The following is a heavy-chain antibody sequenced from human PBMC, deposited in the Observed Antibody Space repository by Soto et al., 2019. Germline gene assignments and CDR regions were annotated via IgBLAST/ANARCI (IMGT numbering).Heavy chain of an antibody. Sequence: PSETLSLTCTVSGGSISSGGYYWSWIRQHPGKGLELIGYIYYSGSTYYNPSLKSRVTISVDTSKNQFSLKLSSVTAADTAVYYCARDGPGGYCSGGSCYGYPCFDPWGQGTLVTVSS. D-gene: IGHD2-15*01. CDR2: IYYSGST. V-gene: IGHV4-31*03. CDR1: GGSISSGGYY. J-gene: IGHJ5*02. CDR3: ARDGPGGYCSGGSCYGYPCFDP.